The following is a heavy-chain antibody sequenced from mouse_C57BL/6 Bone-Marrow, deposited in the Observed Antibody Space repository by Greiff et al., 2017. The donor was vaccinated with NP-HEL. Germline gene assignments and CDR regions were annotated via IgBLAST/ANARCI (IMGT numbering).Heavy chain of an antibody. J-gene: IGHJ3*01. Sequence: QVQLQQPGAELVRPGASVTLSCKASGYTFTDYEMHWVKQTPVHGLEWIGAIDPETGGTAYNQKFKGKAILTADKSSSTAYMELRSLTSEDSAVYYCTRCDYEAYWGQGTLVTVSA. V-gene: IGHV1-15*01. CDR2: IDPETGGT. CDR1: GYTFTDYE. D-gene: IGHD2-4*01. CDR3: TRCDYEAY.